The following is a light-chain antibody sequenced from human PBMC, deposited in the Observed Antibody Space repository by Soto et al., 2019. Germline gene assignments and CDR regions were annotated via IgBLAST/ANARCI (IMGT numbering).Light chain of an antibody. CDR3: CSYAGSSSVV. J-gene: IGLJ2*01. CDR1: SSDVGTFNF. Sequence: QSALTQPASVSGSPGQSITISCTGTSSDVGTFNFVSWYQQHPGEVPKLLIYEDTKRPSGVSNRFSGSKSGNTASLTISGLQTEDEADYYCCSYAGSSSVVFGGGTKLTVL. CDR2: EDT. V-gene: IGLV2-23*01.